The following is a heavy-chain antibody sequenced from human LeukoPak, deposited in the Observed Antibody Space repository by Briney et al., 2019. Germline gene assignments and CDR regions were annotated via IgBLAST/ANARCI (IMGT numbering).Heavy chain of an antibody. D-gene: IGHD3-22*01. J-gene: IGHJ3*02. CDR2: LYYSGST. V-gene: IGHV4-39*01. CDR1: GGSISSSSYY. Sequence: SETLSLTCTVSGGSISSSSYYWGWIRQPPGKGLEWIGSLYYSGSTYYNPSLKSRVTISVDTSKNQFSLKLSSVTAADTAVYYCARLPWESYDSSGYYPTGAFDIWGQGTMVTVSS. CDR3: ARLPWESYDSSGYYPTGAFDI.